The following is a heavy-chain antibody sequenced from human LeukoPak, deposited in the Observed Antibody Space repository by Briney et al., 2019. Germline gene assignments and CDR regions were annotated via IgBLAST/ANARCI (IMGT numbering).Heavy chain of an antibody. CDR3: ARFGGTVTSYYWYFDL. D-gene: IGHD4-17*01. CDR1: GFTFNSYS. Sequence: GGSLRLSCAASGFTFNSYSMNWVRQAPGKGLEWVSSISSSSSYIYYADSVKGRFTISRDNAKNSLYLQMNSLRAEDTAVYYCARFGGTVTSYYWYFDLWGRGTLVTVSS. V-gene: IGHV3-21*01. CDR2: ISSSSSYI. J-gene: IGHJ2*01.